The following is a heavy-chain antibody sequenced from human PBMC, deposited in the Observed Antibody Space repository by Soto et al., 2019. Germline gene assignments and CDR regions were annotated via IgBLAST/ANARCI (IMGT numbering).Heavy chain of an antibody. CDR2: IYYSGST. D-gene: IGHD2-21*01. CDR3: AASCVACGGFNYYGMDV. Sequence: QVQLQESGPGLVKPSQTLSLTCTVSGGSISSGGYYWSWIRQHPGKGLEWIGYIYYSGSTYCNPSLKSRVTISVDTSKNQFSLKLSSVTAADTAVYYCAASCVACGGFNYYGMDVWGQGTTVTVSS. J-gene: IGHJ6*02. CDR1: GGSISSGGYY. V-gene: IGHV4-31*03.